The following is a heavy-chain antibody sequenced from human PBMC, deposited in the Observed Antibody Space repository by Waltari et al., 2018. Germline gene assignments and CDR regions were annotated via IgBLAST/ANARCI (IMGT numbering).Heavy chain of an antibody. D-gene: IGHD1-20*01. CDR3: ARRSEYGYNWNPSREGAFDI. CDR2: IYYSLST. V-gene: IGHV4-39*01. J-gene: IGHJ3*02. CDR1: GGSISSSSYY. Sequence: QLQLQESGPGLVKPSETLSLTCTVSGGSISSSSYYWGWIRQPPGQGLEWIGSIYYSLSTYYNPSLKTRFTISVDTSKNQFSLNLSSGTAADTAVYYCARRSEYGYNWNPSREGAFDIWGQGKMVIDSS.